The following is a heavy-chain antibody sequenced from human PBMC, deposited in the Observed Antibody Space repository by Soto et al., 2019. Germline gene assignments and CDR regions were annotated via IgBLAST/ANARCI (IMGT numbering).Heavy chain of an antibody. Sequence: GSLRLSCAASGFTFSSHSMNWVRQAPGKGLEWLSYISSSGSTMFYADSVKGRFTISRDNAKNSLYLQMNSLRAEDTAVYYCARVRYCGGDCLYYFDYWGQGT. D-gene: IGHD2-21*02. J-gene: IGHJ4*02. V-gene: IGHV3-48*01. CDR1: GFTFSSHS. CDR3: ARVRYCGGDCLYYFDY. CDR2: ISSSGSTM.